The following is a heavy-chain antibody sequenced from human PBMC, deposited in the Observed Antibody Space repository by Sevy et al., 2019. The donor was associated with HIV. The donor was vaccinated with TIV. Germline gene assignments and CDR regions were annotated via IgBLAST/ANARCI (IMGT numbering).Heavy chain of an antibody. Sequence: ASVKVSCKASGGTFSSYAISWVRQAPGQGLEWMGGIIPIFGTANYAQTFQGRVTITADESTSTAYMELSSLRSEDTAVYYCAREYSSGWYDHFDYWGQGTLVTVSS. CDR2: IIPIFGTA. CDR1: GGTFSSYA. CDR3: AREYSSGWYDHFDY. V-gene: IGHV1-69*13. D-gene: IGHD6-19*01. J-gene: IGHJ4*02.